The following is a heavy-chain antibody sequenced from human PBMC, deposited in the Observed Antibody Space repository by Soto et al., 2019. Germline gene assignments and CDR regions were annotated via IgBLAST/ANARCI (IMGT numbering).Heavy chain of an antibody. J-gene: IGHJ6*02. CDR3: ARDKSSDVVVPAAIMVYYYYGMDV. D-gene: IGHD2-2*01. V-gene: IGHV1-69*08. Sequence: QVQLVQSGAEVKKPGSSVKVSCKASGGTFSSYTISWVRQAPGQGLEWMGRIIPILGIANYAQKFQGRVXXTADKSTSTAXXEXSXXRSEDTAVYYCARDKSSDVVVPAAIMVYYYYGMDVWGQGTTVTVSS. CDR2: IIPILGIA. CDR1: GGTFSSYT.